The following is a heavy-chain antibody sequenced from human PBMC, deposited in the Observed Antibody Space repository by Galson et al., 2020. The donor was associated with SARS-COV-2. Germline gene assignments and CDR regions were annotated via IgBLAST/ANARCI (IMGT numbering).Heavy chain of an antibody. V-gene: IGHV3-20*04. J-gene: IGHJ6*02. CDR3: ARVVWSGLGLYYYYGMDV. D-gene: IGHD3-3*01. CDR1: GFTFDDYG. Sequence: GGSLRLSCAASGFTFDDYGMSWVRQAPGKGLEWVSGINWNGGSTGYADSVKGRFTISRDNAKNSLYLQMNSLRAEDTALYYCARVVWSGLGLYYYYGMDVWGQGTTVTVSS. CDR2: INWNGGST.